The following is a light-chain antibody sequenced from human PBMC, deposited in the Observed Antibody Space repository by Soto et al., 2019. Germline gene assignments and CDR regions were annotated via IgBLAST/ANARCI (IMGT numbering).Light chain of an antibody. V-gene: IGLV1-44*01. Sequence: QSVLTQPPSASGTPGQRVTISCSGSSSNIGTNTVTWYQQLPGTAPKLLIDSNNQRPSGVPDRFSGSKSGSSASLAISGLQSEDEADYYCATWDDSLQGWVFGGGTKVTVL. CDR1: SSNIGTNT. CDR2: SNN. CDR3: ATWDDSLQGWV. J-gene: IGLJ3*02.